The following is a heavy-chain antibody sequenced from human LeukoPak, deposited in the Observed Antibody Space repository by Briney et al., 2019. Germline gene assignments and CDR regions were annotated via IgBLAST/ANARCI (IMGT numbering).Heavy chain of an antibody. V-gene: IGHV1-8*01. CDR2: MNLNSGNT. Sequence: ASVKVSCKASGYTFTSYDINWVRQATGQGLEWMGWMNLNSGNTGYAQKFQGRVTMTRNTSISTAYMELSSLRSEDTAVYYCARYQYGDGYNLNYWGQGTLVTVSS. J-gene: IGHJ4*02. CDR1: GYTFTSYD. CDR3: ARYQYGDGYNLNY. D-gene: IGHD5-24*01.